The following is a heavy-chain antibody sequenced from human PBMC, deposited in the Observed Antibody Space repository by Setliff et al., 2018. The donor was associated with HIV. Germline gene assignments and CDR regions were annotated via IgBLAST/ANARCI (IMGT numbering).Heavy chain of an antibody. V-gene: IGHV1-69-2*01. CDR3: AKSPGIYYYDSSGHYLLY. Sequence: ASVKVSCKASGYTFTNYNIHWVQQAPRKGLQWMGRIDPKNGKTIYAEKFQGRVTIIADTSIDTTYMELSSLRSEDTAIYYCAKSPGIYYYDSSGHYLLYWGQGALVTAPQ. CDR2: IDPKNGKT. J-gene: IGHJ4*02. CDR1: GYTFTNYN. D-gene: IGHD3-22*01.